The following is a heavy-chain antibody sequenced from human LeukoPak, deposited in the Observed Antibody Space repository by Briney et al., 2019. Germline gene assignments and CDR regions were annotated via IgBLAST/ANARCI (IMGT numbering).Heavy chain of an antibody. Sequence: PSETLSLTCTVSGGSISSYYWSWIRQPPGKGLEWIGYIYYSGSTNYNPSLKSRVTISVDTSKNQFSLKLSSVTAADTAVYYCARAYSGSYLAAFDIWGQGTMVTVSS. CDR2: IYYSGST. J-gene: IGHJ3*02. CDR3: ARAYSGSYLAAFDI. D-gene: IGHD1-26*01. V-gene: IGHV4-59*01. CDR1: GGSISSYY.